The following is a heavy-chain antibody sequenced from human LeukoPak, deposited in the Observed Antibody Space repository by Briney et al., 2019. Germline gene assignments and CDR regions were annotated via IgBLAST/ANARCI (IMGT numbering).Heavy chain of an antibody. V-gene: IGHV4-39*01. CDR2: INYSGST. CDR1: GGSINSSSNY. J-gene: IGHJ3*02. CDR3: AKKGDAGNYDI. Sequence: SETLSLTCTVSGGSINSSSNYWGWLRQPPGKGLEWIGSINYSGSTYYNPSLKSRVTISVDTSKNQFSLKLSSVTAADTAVYYCAKKGDAGNYDIWGQGAMVTVSS. D-gene: IGHD1-26*01.